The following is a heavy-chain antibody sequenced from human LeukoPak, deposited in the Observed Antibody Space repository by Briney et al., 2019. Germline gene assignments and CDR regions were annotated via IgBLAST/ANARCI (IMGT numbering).Heavy chain of an antibody. V-gene: IGHV4-34*01. CDR1: GGSFSGYY. CDR3: ARVGQLWFHYFDY. CDR2: INHSGST. Sequence: PSEPLSLTCAVYGGSFSGYYWSWIRQPPGKGLEWIGEINHSGSTNYNPSLKSRVTISVDTSKNQFSLKLSSVTAADTAVYYCARVGQLWFHYFDYWGQGTLVTVS. J-gene: IGHJ4*02. D-gene: IGHD5-18*01.